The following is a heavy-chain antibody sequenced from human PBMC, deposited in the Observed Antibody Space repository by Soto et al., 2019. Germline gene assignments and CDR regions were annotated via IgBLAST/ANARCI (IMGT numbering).Heavy chain of an antibody. CDR1: GGTFNTYA. CDR3: AREVQVHTPAFVY. Sequence: VQLVQSGAEMKKPGSSVKVSCQSSGGTFNTYAMNWVRQDPGQGPEWMGDISPMFGAANYAPKFQGRVTITADESTGTSYMQLSSLTSEDTALYFCAREVQVHTPAFVYWGQGTLVTVSS. J-gene: IGHJ4*02. CDR2: ISPMFGAA. D-gene: IGHD3-10*01. V-gene: IGHV1-69*19.